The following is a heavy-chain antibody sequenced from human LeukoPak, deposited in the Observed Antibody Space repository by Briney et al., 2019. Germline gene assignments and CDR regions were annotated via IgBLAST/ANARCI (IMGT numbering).Heavy chain of an antibody. CDR2: ISWNSGSI. D-gene: IGHD5-12*01. Sequence: GGSLRLSCAASGFTFDDYAMHWVRQAPGKGLEWVSGISWNSGSIGYADSVKGRFTISRDNAKNSLYLQMNSLRAEDTALYYCAKDRRFSGYDWRGYFDYWGQGTLVTVSS. CDR1: GFTFDDYA. CDR3: AKDRRFSGYDWRGYFDY. V-gene: IGHV3-9*01. J-gene: IGHJ4*02.